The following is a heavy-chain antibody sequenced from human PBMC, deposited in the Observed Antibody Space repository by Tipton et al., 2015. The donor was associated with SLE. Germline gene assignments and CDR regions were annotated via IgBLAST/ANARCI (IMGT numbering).Heavy chain of an antibody. CDR2: ISYDGSET. J-gene: IGHJ4*02. CDR3: ARGEKGTLGRFDY. CDR1: GFTFRSYD. D-gene: IGHD1-26*01. V-gene: IGHV3-30*03. Sequence: SLRLSCAASGFTFRSYDMNWVRQAPGKGLEWVAVISYDGSETYYVDSVKGRITISRDNAKNSLNLQMNSLRAEDTAVYYCARGEKGTLGRFDYWGQGTLVTVSS.